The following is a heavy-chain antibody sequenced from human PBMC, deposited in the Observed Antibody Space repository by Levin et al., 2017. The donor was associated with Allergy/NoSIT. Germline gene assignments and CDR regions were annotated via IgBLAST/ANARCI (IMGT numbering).Heavy chain of an antibody. V-gene: IGHV3-7*04. CDR1: GFTFSSYW. J-gene: IGHJ4*02. CDR2: IKQDGSEK. D-gene: IGHD3-16*01. CDR3: ARAWGWSAFDS. Sequence: ASVKVSCAASGFTFSSYWMSWVRQAPGKGLEWVANIKQDGSEKYYVDSVKGRFTISRDNAKNSLYLQMNSLRAEDTAVYYCARAWGWSAFDSWGQGTLVTVSS.